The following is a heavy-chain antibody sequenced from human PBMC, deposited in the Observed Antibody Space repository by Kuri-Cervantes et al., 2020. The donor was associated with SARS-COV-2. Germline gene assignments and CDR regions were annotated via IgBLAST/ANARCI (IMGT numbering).Heavy chain of an antibody. Sequence: ASVKVSCKASGYTFTSYGISWVRQAPGQGLEWMGWINPNSGGTNYAQKFQGRVTMTRDTSISTAYMELSRLRSDDTAVYYCARLSGYTSLYYYGMDVWGQGTTVTVSS. J-gene: IGHJ6*02. CDR2: INPNSGGT. CDR3: ARLSGYTSLYYYGMDV. V-gene: IGHV1-2*02. CDR1: GYTFTSYG. D-gene: IGHD5-24*01.